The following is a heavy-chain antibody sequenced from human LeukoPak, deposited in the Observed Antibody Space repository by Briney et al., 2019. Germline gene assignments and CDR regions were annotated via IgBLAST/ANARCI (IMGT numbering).Heavy chain of an antibody. CDR2: IKSKTDGGTT. D-gene: IGHD5-18*01. Sequence: PGGSLRLSCAASGFTFSNAWMSWARQAPGKGLEWVGRIKSKTDGGTTDYAAPVKGRFTISRDDSKNTLYLQMNSLKTEDTAVYYCTIEPAGYSYGLFYWGQGTLVTVSS. V-gene: IGHV3-15*01. J-gene: IGHJ4*02. CDR3: TIEPAGYSYGLFY. CDR1: GFTFSNAW.